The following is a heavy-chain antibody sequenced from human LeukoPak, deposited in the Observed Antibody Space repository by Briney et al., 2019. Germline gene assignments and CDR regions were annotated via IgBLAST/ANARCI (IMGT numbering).Heavy chain of an antibody. CDR1: GFTFSSYS. CDR2: ISSSSSYI. CDR3: ARRAVGSSSWYYFDY. J-gene: IGHJ4*02. Sequence: GGSLRLSCAASGFTFSSYSMNWVRQAPGKGLEWVSSISSSSSYIYYADSVKGRFTISRDNAKNSLHLQMNSLRAEDTAVYYCARRAVGSSSWYYFDYWGQGTLVTVSS. D-gene: IGHD6-13*01. V-gene: IGHV3-21*01.